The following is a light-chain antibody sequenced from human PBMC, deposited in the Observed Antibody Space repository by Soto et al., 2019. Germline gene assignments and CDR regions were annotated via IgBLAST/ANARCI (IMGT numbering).Light chain of an antibody. CDR2: AAS. CDR3: QRSGSAPPYI. CDR1: QSLSTNS. J-gene: IGKJ2*01. V-gene: IGKV3-20*01. Sequence: EIVLTQSPGTLSLSPGERATLSCRASQSLSTNSLAWYQQKPGQTPRLLIYAASTRDTDIPDRFNGSGSGTDFALTISRLEPEDFALYYCQRSGSAPPYIFGAGTRLDIK.